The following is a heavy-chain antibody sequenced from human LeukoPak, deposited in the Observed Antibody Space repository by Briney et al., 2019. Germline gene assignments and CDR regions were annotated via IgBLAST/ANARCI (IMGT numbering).Heavy chain of an antibody. CDR3: ARVEYSSFDY. CDR1: GFTFSSYW. J-gene: IGHJ4*02. CDR2: INSDGSST. Sequence: GGSLRLSCAASGFTFSSYWMHWVRQAPGKGLMWVSRINSDGSSTSYADSVKGRFTISRDNAKNTLYLQMNSLRAEDTAVYYCARVEYSSFDYWGQGTLVTVSS. V-gene: IGHV3-74*01. D-gene: IGHD6-6*01.